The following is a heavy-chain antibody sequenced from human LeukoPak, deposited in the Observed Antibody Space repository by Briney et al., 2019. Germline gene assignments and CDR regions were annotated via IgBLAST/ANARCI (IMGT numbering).Heavy chain of an antibody. CDR2: IRYDGSNK. V-gene: IGHV3-30*02. J-gene: IGHJ4*02. Sequence: PGGSLRLSCAASGFTFSSYGMHWVRQAPGKGLEWVAFIRYDGSNKYYADSVKGRFTISRDNSKNTLYLQMNSLRAEDTAVYYCAALVVVPAAPPGYIVATDDYWGQGTLVTVSS. CDR3: AALVVVPAAPPGYIVATDDY. D-gene: IGHD2-2*01. CDR1: GFTFSSYG.